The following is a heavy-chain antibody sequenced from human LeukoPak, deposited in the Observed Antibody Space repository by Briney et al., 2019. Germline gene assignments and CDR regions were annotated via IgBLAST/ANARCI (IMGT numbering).Heavy chain of an antibody. J-gene: IGHJ4*02. CDR1: GFTFSSYG. CDR3: AYSGSYFDY. V-gene: IGHV3-33*01. CDR2: IWYDGSNK. D-gene: IGHD1-26*01. Sequence: GGSLRLSCAASGFTFSSYGMHRVRQAPGKGLEWVAVIWYDGSNKYYADSVKGRFTISRDNSKNTLYLQMNSLRAEDTAVYYCAYSGSYFDYWGQGTLVTVSS.